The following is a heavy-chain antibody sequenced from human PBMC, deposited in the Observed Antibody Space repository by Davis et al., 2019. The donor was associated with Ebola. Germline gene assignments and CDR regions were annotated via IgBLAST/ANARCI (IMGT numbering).Heavy chain of an antibody. CDR3: ARDNNAFDI. Sequence: ASVKVSCKASGYTFTGYYMHWVRQAPGQGLEWMGWISAYNGNTNYAQKLQGRVTMTTDTSTSTAYMELRSLRSDDTAVYYCARDNNAFDIWGQGTMVTVSS. J-gene: IGHJ3*02. V-gene: IGHV1-18*04. CDR1: GYTFTGYY. CDR2: ISAYNGNT.